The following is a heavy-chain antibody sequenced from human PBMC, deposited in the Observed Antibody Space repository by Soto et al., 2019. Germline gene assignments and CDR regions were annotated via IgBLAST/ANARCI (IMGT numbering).Heavy chain of an antibody. CDR2: INPTSGGT. J-gene: IGHJ4*02. Sequence: ASVKVSCKTSGYTFAAYYIHWIRQAPGQGLEWMGWINPTSGGTVYAQNFQDRVTMTRDTSISTAYMELRRLNSDDTAVYYCARAPGTYDFPYYFDSWGQGTLVTVSS. V-gene: IGHV1-2*02. D-gene: IGHD3-3*01. CDR1: GYTFAAYY. CDR3: ARAPGTYDFPYYFDS.